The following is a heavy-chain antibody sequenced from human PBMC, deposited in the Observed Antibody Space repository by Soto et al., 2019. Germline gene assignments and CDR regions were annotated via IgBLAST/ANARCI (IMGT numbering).Heavy chain of an antibody. Sequence: PGGSLRLSCAASGFTFSSYAMSWVRQAPGKGLEWVSAISGSGFSTDYADAVKGRFTISRDNSKNTLYLQMNSLGAEDTAVYYCDHQGDFYDRLDSWGQGTLVTVSS. CDR3: DHQGDFYDRLDS. V-gene: IGHV3-23*01. CDR2: ISGSGFST. CDR1: GFTFSSYA. D-gene: IGHD3-22*01. J-gene: IGHJ4*02.